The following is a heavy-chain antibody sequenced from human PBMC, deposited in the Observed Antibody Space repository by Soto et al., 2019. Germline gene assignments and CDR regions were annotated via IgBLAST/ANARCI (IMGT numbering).Heavy chain of an antibody. Sequence: PGGSLRLSCAASGFTFSSYWMSWVRQAPGKGLEWVDNIKQDGSEKYYVDSVKGRFTISRDNAKNSLYLQMNSLRAEDTAVYYCAREDTAMVNYYYYYGMDVWGQGTTVTVSS. CDR2: IKQDGSEK. CDR1: GFTFSSYW. J-gene: IGHJ6*02. V-gene: IGHV3-7*03. CDR3: AREDTAMVNYYYYYGMDV. D-gene: IGHD5-18*01.